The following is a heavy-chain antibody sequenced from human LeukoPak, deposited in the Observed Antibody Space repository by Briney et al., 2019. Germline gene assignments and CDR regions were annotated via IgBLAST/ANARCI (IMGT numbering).Heavy chain of an antibody. V-gene: IGHV4-31*03. CDR2: IYYSGST. CDR1: GGSIRSGGDY. CDR3: ARDNRYSNTWHLDY. J-gene: IGHJ4*02. D-gene: IGHD6-13*01. Sequence: PSQTLSLTCTVSGGSIRSGGDYWNWIRQHPERGLEWIGYIYYSGSTYYNPSLRSRVTMSIDTSKNQFSLKLSSVTAADTAVYYCARDNRYSNTWHLDYWGQGTLVTVSS.